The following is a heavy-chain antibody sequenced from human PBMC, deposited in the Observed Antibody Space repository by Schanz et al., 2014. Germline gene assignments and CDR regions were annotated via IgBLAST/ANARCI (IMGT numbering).Heavy chain of an antibody. CDR3: AIIGVMVAVAGTRADY. D-gene: IGHD6-19*01. Sequence: QEQLVESGGGLVKPGGSLRLSCAASGFTFSSYAMSWVRQAPGKGLEWVSYICSSGNTIYYADSVKGRFTISRDNAKNSLFLQMNRLRAEDTALYYCAIIGVMVAVAGTRADYWGQGTLVTVSA. J-gene: IGHJ4*02. CDR2: ICSSGNTI. V-gene: IGHV3-11*04. CDR1: GFTFSSYA.